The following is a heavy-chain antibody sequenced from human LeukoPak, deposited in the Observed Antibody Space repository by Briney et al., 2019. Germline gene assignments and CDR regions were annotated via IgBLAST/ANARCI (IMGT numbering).Heavy chain of an antibody. V-gene: IGHV4-34*01. CDR3: AREYTTSSTSFDQ. D-gene: IGHD6-6*01. CDR1: GGSLSDHF. Sequence: SETLSLTCGAFGGSLSDHFWSWIRQSPGKGLEWIGEIKHTGHTNYNPSLKSRVTISVDSSKNQFSLKLTSVTAADTAVYYCAREYTTSSTSFDQWGQGTLVTVSS. J-gene: IGHJ4*02. CDR2: IKHTGHT.